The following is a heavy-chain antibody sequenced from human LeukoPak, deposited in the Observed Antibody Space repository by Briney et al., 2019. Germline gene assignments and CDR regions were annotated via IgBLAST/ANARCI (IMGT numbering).Heavy chain of an antibody. CDR2: IYTGGST. Sequence: SETLSLTCTVSGFSISSYDWSWIRQPAGKGLEWIGRIYTGGSTNYNPSLKGRVTMSVDSSNNHFSLKLSSVTAADTAVYYWARENTGSYREFDYWGQGTLVTVSS. D-gene: IGHD1-26*01. CDR1: GFSISSYD. CDR3: ARENTGSYREFDY. V-gene: IGHV4-4*07. J-gene: IGHJ4*02.